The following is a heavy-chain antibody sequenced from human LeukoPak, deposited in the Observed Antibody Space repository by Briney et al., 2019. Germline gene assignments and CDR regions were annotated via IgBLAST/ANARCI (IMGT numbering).Heavy chain of an antibody. V-gene: IGHV4-59*04. D-gene: IGHD3-9*01. CDR3: ARHGYDILTGFYY. CDR2: IYYSGST. Sequence: SETLSLTCTVSGGSIKSYYWSWIRQPPGKGLEWIGYIYYSGSTYYNPSLKSRVTISVDTSKNQFSLKLSSVTAADTAVYYCARHGYDILTGFYYWGQGTLVTVSS. J-gene: IGHJ4*02. CDR1: GGSIKSYY.